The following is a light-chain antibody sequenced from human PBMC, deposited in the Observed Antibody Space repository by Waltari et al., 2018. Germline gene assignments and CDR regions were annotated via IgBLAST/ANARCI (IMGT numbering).Light chain of an antibody. J-gene: IGKJ1*01. V-gene: IGKV2-40*01. Sequence: DIVMTQTPLSLPITPGEPASISCRSSQSLLHSNGNTYLHWYLQKPGQSPQLLIYGGSNIASGVPDRVSGSGSGTDFTLKISKVEAEDIGVYYCVQAIAFPWTFGQGTKVEIK. CDR3: VQAIAFPWT. CDR2: GGS. CDR1: QSLLHSNGNTY.